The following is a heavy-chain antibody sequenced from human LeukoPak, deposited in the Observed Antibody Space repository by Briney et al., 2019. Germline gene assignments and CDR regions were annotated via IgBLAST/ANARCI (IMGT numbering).Heavy chain of an antibody. CDR1: GFTFSRHW. CDR3: ARDDRDSSGYPVPDY. Sequence: GGSLRLSCAASGFTFSRHWMSWVRQAPGKGLEWVATINQDGSQKYYVDSVRGRFTISRDNAKNSLYLQMNSLRAEDTAVYYCARDDRDSSGYPVPDYWGQGTLVTVSS. CDR2: INQDGSQK. D-gene: IGHD3-22*01. V-gene: IGHV3-7*05. J-gene: IGHJ4*02.